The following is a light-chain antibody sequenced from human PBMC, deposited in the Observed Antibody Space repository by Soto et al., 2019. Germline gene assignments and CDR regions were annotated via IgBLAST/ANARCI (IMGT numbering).Light chain of an antibody. Sequence: IQMTQSPSSLSASVGDRVTITCRASQGISSAFAWYQQKPGKAPQLLIYDASSLESGVPSRFSGSGSGTDFTLTISSLQPEDFATYYCQQFNDYPFTFGQGTRLEI. V-gene: IGKV1D-13*01. J-gene: IGKJ5*01. CDR3: QQFNDYPFT. CDR2: DAS. CDR1: QGISSA.